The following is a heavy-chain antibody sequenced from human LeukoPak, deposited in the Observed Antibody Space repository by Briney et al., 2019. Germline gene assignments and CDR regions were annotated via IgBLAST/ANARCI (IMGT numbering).Heavy chain of an antibody. D-gene: IGHD2-15*01. Sequence: ASVKVSCKASGYTFTSYGIIWVRQAPGQGLEWMGWFSTDNGNTHYTQKFQGRVTLTTDTFTYTAYMELRSLTSDDTAVYYCARERYCSGGICHGNFDYWGQGTLVTVSS. J-gene: IGHJ4*02. CDR3: ARERYCSGGICHGNFDY. CDR1: GYTFTSYG. V-gene: IGHV1-18*04. CDR2: FSTDNGNT.